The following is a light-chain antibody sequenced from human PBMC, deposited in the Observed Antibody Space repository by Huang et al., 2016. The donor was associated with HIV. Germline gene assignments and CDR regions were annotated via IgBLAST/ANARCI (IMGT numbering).Light chain of an antibody. CDR3: QHYRVWPPVYT. J-gene: IGKJ2*01. Sequence: EIVMTQSPVTLSVSPGERATLSCRASPTVRSNLAWYQQKPGQAPRRRIYAASTRATDSPARFSGSGSGTEFTLTISSLQSEDFAVYYCQHYRVWPPVYTFGQGTKLEIK. CDR1: PTVRSN. CDR2: AAS. V-gene: IGKV3-15*01.